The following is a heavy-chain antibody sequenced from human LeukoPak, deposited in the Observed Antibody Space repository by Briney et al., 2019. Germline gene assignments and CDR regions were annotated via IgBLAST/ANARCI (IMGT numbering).Heavy chain of an antibody. CDR1: GGSISSYY. CDR3: ARGSYDTTKYDY. Sequence: SETLSVTCTVSGGSISSYYWNWIRQPPGKGLEWIGYVYYSGTTYYNPSLKSRVTISVDTSKNQFSLKLSSVTAADTAVYYCARGSYDTTKYDYWGQGTLVTVSS. D-gene: IGHD3-22*01. CDR2: VYYSGTT. J-gene: IGHJ4*02. V-gene: IGHV4-59*01.